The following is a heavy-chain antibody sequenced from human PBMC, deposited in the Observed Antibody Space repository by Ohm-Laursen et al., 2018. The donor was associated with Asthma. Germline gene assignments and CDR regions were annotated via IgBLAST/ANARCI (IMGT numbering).Heavy chain of an antibody. CDR2: GGSYYDGGLK. CDR3: ARDVMEWYLPAFDF. Sequence: SSLRLSCTATGFTFRSYAMHWVRQAPGKGLEWVAVGGSYYDGGLKYYADSVNGRFTVSRGDSKNTLYLQMNSLRPDDTAVYYCARDVMEWYLPAFDFWGQGTLVTVSS. CDR1: GFTFRSYA. J-gene: IGHJ4*02. D-gene: IGHD3-3*01. V-gene: IGHV3-30-3*01.